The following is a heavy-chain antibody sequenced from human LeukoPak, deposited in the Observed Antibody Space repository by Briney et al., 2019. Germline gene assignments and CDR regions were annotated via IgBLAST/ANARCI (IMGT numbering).Heavy chain of an antibody. Sequence: GGSLRLSCAASGFTFSSYGMHWVRQVPGKGLEWVAVKDYCADSVKGRFTASKDNSESTLYLQMNSLRAEDTAIYYCAKDLCNDTSCSSRGIDYWGQGTLVTVSS. D-gene: IGHD2-2*01. CDR3: AKDLCNDTSCSSRGIDY. CDR1: GFTFSSYG. CDR2: KD. V-gene: IGHV3-30*18. J-gene: IGHJ4*02.